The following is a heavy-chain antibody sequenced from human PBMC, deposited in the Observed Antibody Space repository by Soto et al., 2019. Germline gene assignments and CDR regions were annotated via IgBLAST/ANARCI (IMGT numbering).Heavy chain of an antibody. J-gene: IGHJ5*01. V-gene: IGHV4-30-4*01. CDR2: IYYSGST. CDR1: GGSISSGDYY. D-gene: IGHD3-3*01. Sequence: SETLSLTCTVSGGSISSGDYYWSWIRQPPGKGLEWIGYIYYSGSTYYNPSLKSRVTISVDTSKNQFSLKLSSVTAADTAVYYCARNPLFDYDFWSGSKKTSNWFASSGQATLVTVSS. CDR3: ARNPLFDYDFWSGSKKTSNWFAS.